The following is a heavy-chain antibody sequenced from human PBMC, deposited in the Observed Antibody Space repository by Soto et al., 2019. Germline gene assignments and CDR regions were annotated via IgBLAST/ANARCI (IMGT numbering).Heavy chain of an antibody. CDR3: SKDQLGSTTNDF. CDR2: ISAYNGNT. V-gene: IGHV1-18*04. CDR1: GYTFSNYG. J-gene: IGHJ4*02. Sequence: QVQLVQSGAEVKKPGASVKVSCKASGYTFSNYGITWVRQAPGQGLEWMGWISAYNGNTNFGQKFQDRVTMTRDTPTRTAYMELRSLRSDDTAVYYCSKDQLGSTTNDFWGQGTLVTVSS. D-gene: IGHD4-17*01.